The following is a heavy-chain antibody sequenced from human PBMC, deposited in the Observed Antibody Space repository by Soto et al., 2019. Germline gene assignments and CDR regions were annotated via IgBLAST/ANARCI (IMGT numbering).Heavy chain of an antibody. D-gene: IGHD1-26*01. J-gene: IGHJ4*01. V-gene: IGHV1-69*13. CDR3: AREEGIVGATYFDY. CDR1: VGSFSGYA. Sequence: SVKVSCKASVGSFSGYAISWVRQAPGQGLEWMGGIIPIFGTANYAQKFQGRVTITADESTSTAYMELSSLRSEDTAVYYCAREEGIVGATYFDYWGHGTLVTVSS. CDR2: IIPIFGTA.